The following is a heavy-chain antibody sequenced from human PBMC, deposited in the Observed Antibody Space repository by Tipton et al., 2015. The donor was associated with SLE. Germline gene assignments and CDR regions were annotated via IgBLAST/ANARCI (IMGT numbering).Heavy chain of an antibody. D-gene: IGHD3-3*01. Sequence: VQLVQSGAEEKKPGESLKISCKGSRYSFTTYWIGWVRQMPGKGLEWMGIIYPGDSETRYSPSFQGQVTISADKSISTAYLQWSSLEASDTAMYYCARLGAGRSVTPDWFDPWGQGTLVTVSS. CDR3: ARLGAGRSVTPDWFDP. CDR2: IYPGDSET. CDR1: RYSFTTYW. V-gene: IGHV5-51*03. J-gene: IGHJ5*02.